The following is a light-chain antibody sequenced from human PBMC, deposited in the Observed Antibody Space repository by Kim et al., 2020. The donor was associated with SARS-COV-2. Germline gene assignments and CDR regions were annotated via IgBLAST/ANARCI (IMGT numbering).Light chain of an antibody. CDR3: QQYYTTPWT. CDR2: WAS. J-gene: IGKJ1*01. CDR1: QNVLYSSNNKNY. V-gene: IGKV4-1*01. Sequence: DIVMTQSPDSLAVSLGERATINCKSSQNVLYSSNNKNYLAWYQQKPGQPPKLLICWASTRESGVPDRFSGSGSGTDFTLTISSLQAEDVAVYYCQQYYTTPWTFGQGTKVDIK.